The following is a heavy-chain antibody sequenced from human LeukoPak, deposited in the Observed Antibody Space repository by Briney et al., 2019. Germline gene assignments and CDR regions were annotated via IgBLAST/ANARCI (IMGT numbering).Heavy chain of an antibody. CDR3: ARVSGSGTGRYAFDI. J-gene: IGHJ3*02. D-gene: IGHD1-1*01. V-gene: IGHV3-64*01. CDR1: GFTFSSYA. Sequence: GGSLRLSCAASGFTFSSYAMHWVRQAPGKGLEYVSAISNNGGSTYYANSVKGRFTISRDNTKNTLYLQMGSLRAEDMAVYYCARVSGSGTGRYAFDIWGQGTMVTVSS. CDR2: ISNNGGST.